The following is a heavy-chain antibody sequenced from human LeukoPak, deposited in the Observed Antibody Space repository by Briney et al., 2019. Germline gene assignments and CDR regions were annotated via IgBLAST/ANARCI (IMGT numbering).Heavy chain of an antibody. V-gene: IGHV4-61*01. CDR3: AGGAAGTRDY. CDR1: GGSFNTGSYY. Sequence: SETLSLTCTVSGGSFNTGSYYWIWIRQPPGKGLEWIGYVYYSGSTNSNPSLKSRVTISVDTTKNQFSLKLSSVTAADTAVYYCAGGAAGTRDYWGQGTLVTVSS. D-gene: IGHD6-13*01. J-gene: IGHJ4*02. CDR2: VYYSGST.